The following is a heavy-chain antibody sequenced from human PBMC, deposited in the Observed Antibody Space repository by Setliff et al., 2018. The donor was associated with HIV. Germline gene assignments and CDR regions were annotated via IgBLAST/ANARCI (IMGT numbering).Heavy chain of an antibody. CDR3: ARDRTCSGGSCYGT. CDR2: IRGSGGST. J-gene: IGHJ5*02. CDR1: GFTFNTYA. V-gene: IGHV3-23*01. Sequence: GGSLRLSCSASGFTFNTYAMSWVRQAPGKGLEWVSVIRGSGGSTYYADSVKGRFTISRDNSKNTLYLQMNSLRAEYTAVYYCARDRTCSGGSCYGTWGQGTMVTVSS. D-gene: IGHD2-15*01.